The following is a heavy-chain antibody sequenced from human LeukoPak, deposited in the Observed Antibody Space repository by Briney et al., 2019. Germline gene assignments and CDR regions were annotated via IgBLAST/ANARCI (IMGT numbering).Heavy chain of an antibody. J-gene: IGHJ3*02. CDR3: ASATNWGAVGAFDI. V-gene: IGHV1-69*13. D-gene: IGHD7-27*01. CDR2: IIPIFGTA. Sequence: VASVKVSCKASGYTFTSYAMHWVRQAPGQGLEWMGGIIPIFGTANYAQKFQGRVTITADESTSTAYMELSSLRSEDTAVYYCASATNWGAVGAFDIWGQGTMVTVSS. CDR1: GYTFTSYA.